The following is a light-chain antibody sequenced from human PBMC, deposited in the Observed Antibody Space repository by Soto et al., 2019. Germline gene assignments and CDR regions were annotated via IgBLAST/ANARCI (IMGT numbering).Light chain of an antibody. CDR3: GTWDSSLSAVI. Sequence: QSVLTQPPSVSAAPGQKVTISCSGSSSNIGDNHAAWYQHLPGRAPKLLIYDTNKRPSGIPDRFSGSKSGTSATLGITGLQTGDEADYYCGTWDSSLSAVIFGGGTKVTVL. V-gene: IGLV1-51*01. J-gene: IGLJ2*01. CDR1: SSNIGDNH. CDR2: DTN.